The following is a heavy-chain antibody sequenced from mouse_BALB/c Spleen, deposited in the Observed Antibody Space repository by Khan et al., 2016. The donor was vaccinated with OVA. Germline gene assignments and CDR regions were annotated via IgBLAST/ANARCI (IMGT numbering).Heavy chain of an antibody. CDR1: GYTFTTYG. J-gene: IGHJ4*01. V-gene: IGHV9-3-1*01. CDR3: ARVGYSGTMDY. D-gene: IGHD1-1*02. Sequence: QIQLVQSGPELKKPGVTVKISCKASGYTFTTYGMNWVKQAPGKGLKWMGWINTYTGEPTYVDDFKGRFAFSLETSASTAYLQINNLKNQDTATYFCARVGYSGTMDYWGQGTSVTVSS. CDR2: INTYTGEP.